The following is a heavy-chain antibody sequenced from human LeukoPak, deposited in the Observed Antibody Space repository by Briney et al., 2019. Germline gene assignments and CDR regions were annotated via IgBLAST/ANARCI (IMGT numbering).Heavy chain of an antibody. D-gene: IGHD3-22*01. V-gene: IGHV3-11*01. J-gene: IGHJ4*02. CDR2: ISSSGSTI. CDR3: AKGGWDYYDSSGSSPLDY. CDR1: GFTFSDYY. Sequence: GGSLRLSCAASGFTFSDYYMSWIRQAPGKGLEWVSYISSSGSTIYYADSVKGRFTISRDNAKNSLYLQMNSLRAEDTAVYYCAKGGWDYYDSSGSSPLDYWGQGTLVTVSS.